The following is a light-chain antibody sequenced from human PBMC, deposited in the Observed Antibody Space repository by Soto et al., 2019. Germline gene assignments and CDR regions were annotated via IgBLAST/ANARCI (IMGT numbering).Light chain of an antibody. CDR1: RSNIGSNT. CDR3: AVWDDSLNGGV. CDR2: SNN. Sequence: QSVLTQPPSASGTPGQRVTISCSGSRSNIGSNTVNWYQQLPGTAPKLLIYSNNQRPSGVPDRFSGSKSGTSASLAISGLQSEDEAEYYCAVWDDSLNGGVFGGGTKVTVL. V-gene: IGLV1-44*01. J-gene: IGLJ3*02.